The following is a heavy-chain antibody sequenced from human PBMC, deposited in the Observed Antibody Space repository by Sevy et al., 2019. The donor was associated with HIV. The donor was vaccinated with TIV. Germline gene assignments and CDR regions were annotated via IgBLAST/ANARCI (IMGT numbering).Heavy chain of an antibody. V-gene: IGHV3-11*01. CDR2: ISSSGTI. CDR3: ARDRGWFDP. J-gene: IGHJ5*02. Sequence: GGSLRLSCAASGFTFSDYHMSWIRQAPGKGLEWVSYISSSGTIYYADSVKGRFTISRDNAKNSLYLQMNSLRAEDTAVYYCARDRGWFDPWGQGTLVTVSS. CDR1: GFTFSDYH.